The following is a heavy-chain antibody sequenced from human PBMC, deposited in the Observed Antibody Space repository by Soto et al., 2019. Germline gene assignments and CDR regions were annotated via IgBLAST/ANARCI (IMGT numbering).Heavy chain of an antibody. Sequence: QVQLVVSGGGLVKPGGSLRISCAASGFTFSDYYISWIRQAPGKGLEWVSYISSSGSIIYYADSVKGRFTISRDNAKNSPYLQMNSLRAEHTAVYYCALAGYDSNYYAVTPLSAGHFWGQGTLVTVSS. D-gene: IGHD4-4*01. V-gene: IGHV3-11*01. CDR1: GFTFSDYY. CDR2: ISSSGSII. CDR3: ALAGYDSNYYAVTPLSAGHF. J-gene: IGHJ4*02.